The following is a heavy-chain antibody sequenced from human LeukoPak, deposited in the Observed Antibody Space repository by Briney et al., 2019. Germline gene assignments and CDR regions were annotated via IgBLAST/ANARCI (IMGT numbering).Heavy chain of an antibody. CDR2: ISSSSSDT. CDR1: GFTFSDYY. D-gene: IGHD6-6*01. Sequence: GGSLILSCAASGFTFSDYYMSWIRQAPGKGLEWVSYISSSSSDTSYADSMNGRFTISRDNAKNSLYLQMNSLRAEDTAVYYCARDLGSSSSNWFDPWGQGTLVTVSS. CDR3: ARDLGSSSSNWFDP. V-gene: IGHV3-11*06. J-gene: IGHJ5*02.